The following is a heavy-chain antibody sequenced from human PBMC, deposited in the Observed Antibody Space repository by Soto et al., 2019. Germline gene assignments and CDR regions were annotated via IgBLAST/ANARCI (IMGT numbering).Heavy chain of an antibody. CDR3: AVTPNCGRDCSAHRTFWNFDI. J-gene: IGHJ2*01. V-gene: IGHV3-23*01. CDR2: ITRTGALT. D-gene: IGHD2-21*02. CDR1: GLTFSNYA. Sequence: EAQLLESGGGLVQPGGSLRLSCAASGLTFSNYAMSWVRQAPGKGLEWVSSITRTGALTYYAYSVEGRFTISRDNLVNTVDLQMNTLRTEDTALYYCAVTPNCGRDCSAHRTFWNFDIWGRGTLVAVSS.